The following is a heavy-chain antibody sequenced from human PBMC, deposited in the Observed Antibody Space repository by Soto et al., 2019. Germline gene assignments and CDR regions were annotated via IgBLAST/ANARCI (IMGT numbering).Heavy chain of an antibody. V-gene: IGHV4-59*08. CDR2: IYYSGST. Sequence: SETLSLTCTVSGGSISSYYWSWIRQPPGKGLEWIGYIYYSGSTNYNPSLKSRVTISVDTSKNQFSLKLSSVTAADTAVYYCARWTLGYYYMDVWGKGTTVTVSS. CDR1: GGSISSYY. D-gene: IGHD3-10*01. CDR3: ARWTLGYYYMDV. J-gene: IGHJ6*03.